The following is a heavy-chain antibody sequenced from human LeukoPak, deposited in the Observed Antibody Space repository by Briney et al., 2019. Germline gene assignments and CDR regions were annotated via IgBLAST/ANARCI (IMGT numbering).Heavy chain of an antibody. V-gene: IGHV1-2*02. Sequence: GASVKVSCKASGYTFTSYDINWVRQAPGQGLEWMGWINPNSGGTNYAQKFQGRVTMTRDTSISTAYMELSRLRSDDTAVYYCASAPPSTVTTPFDYWGQGTLVTVSS. J-gene: IGHJ4*02. CDR2: INPNSGGT. D-gene: IGHD4-17*01. CDR1: GYTFTSYD. CDR3: ASAPPSTVTTPFDY.